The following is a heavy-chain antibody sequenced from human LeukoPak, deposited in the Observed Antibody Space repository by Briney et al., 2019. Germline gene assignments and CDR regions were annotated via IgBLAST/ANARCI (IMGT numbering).Heavy chain of an antibody. Sequence: PSETLSLTCAVYDGSLSGHYWSWIRQTPGKGLEWIGEINHSGSTNYNPSLKSRVTISGDMSKNQFSLKVTTVTAADTAVYYCARLTVGALDYWGQGTLVTDSS. CDR2: INHSGST. V-gene: IGHV4-34*01. J-gene: IGHJ4*02. CDR3: ARLTVGALDY. D-gene: IGHD1-26*01. CDR1: DGSLSGHY.